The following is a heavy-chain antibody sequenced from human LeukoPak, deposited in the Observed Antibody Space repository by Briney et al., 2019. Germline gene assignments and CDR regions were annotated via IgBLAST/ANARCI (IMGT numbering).Heavy chain of an antibody. V-gene: IGHV3-11*01. CDR3: ATNLIGAGEYFQR. CDR1: GLRFSDYY. CDR2: ISSGGDIM. J-gene: IGHJ1*01. Sequence: GGSLRLSCAASGLRFSDYYVSWIRQAPGKGLQWVSYISSGGDIMHYADSVKGRFTSSRDNAKNSGYLEMNSLGAEDTAVYYCATNLIGAGEYFQRWGQGTLVTVSS. D-gene: IGHD2/OR15-2a*01.